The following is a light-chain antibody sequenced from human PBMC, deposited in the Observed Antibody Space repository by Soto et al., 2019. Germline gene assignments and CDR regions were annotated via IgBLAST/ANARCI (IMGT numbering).Light chain of an antibody. V-gene: IGKV1-9*01. CDR2: AAS. CDR3: QPHNSYPLT. Sequence: DIQLTQSPSFLSASVGDRVTITCRASQGISSYFAWYQQKPGKAPRLLIYAASTLQSGVPSTFSGSRSGREFTLTISSLHPEDFATYYCQPHNSYPLTFGGGTKVEIK. CDR1: QGISSY. J-gene: IGKJ4*01.